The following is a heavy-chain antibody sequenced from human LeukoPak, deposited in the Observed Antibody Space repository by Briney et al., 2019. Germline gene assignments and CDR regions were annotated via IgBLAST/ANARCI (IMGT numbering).Heavy chain of an antibody. Sequence: PSETLSLTCTVSGGSISSSNYYWGWIRQSPGKDLEWFGTIYYTGSTYYNPSLRSRVTISVDTSKNQFSLKLSSVTAADTAVYYCARLPSGYHFDYWGQGTLVTVSS. CDR1: GGSISSSNYY. CDR2: IYYTGST. CDR3: ARLPSGYHFDY. D-gene: IGHD3-22*01. V-gene: IGHV4-39*01. J-gene: IGHJ4*02.